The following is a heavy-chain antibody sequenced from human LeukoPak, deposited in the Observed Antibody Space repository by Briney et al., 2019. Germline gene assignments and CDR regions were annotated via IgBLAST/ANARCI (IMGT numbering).Heavy chain of an antibody. Sequence: PGGSLRLSCSASGFTFSSYAMHWVRQAPGKGLEYVSAISSNGGSTYYADSVKGRFTISRDNSKNTLYLQMNSLRAEDTAVYYCVKILLYGDLWYYFDYWGQGTLVTVSS. CDR3: VKILLYGDLWYYFDY. J-gene: IGHJ4*02. CDR2: ISSNGGST. CDR1: GFTFSSYA. V-gene: IGHV3-64*03. D-gene: IGHD4-17*01.